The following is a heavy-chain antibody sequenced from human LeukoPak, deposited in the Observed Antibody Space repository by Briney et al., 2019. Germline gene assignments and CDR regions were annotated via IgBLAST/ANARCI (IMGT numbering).Heavy chain of an antibody. J-gene: IGHJ4*02. D-gene: IGHD6-13*01. CDR2: IASDGNDK. Sequence: GGSLRLSCAASGFTFSSYAMRWLRQAPGKGLEWVAVIASDGNDKHLADSVKGRFTISRDNSRNTLFLQMNSLRTEDTAVYYCAKDGAMAAAGYYFDYWGQGTPVTVSS. V-gene: IGHV3-30*18. CDR3: AKDGAMAAAGYYFDY. CDR1: GFTFSSYA.